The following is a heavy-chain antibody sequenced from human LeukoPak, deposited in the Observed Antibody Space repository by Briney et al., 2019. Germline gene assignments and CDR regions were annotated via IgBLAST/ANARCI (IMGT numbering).Heavy chain of an antibody. CDR1: GGSISSYY. CDR3: ASAVEMVHTWGFDF. CDR2: IYYSGST. D-gene: IGHD5-24*01. Sequence: PSETLSLTCTVSGGSISSYYWSWIRQPPGKGLEWIAYIYYSGSTNYNPSLRSRVTISLDTSKTQFSLKLSSVTAADTAIYYCASAVEMVHTWGFDFWGQGALVTASS. J-gene: IGHJ4*02. V-gene: IGHV4-59*01.